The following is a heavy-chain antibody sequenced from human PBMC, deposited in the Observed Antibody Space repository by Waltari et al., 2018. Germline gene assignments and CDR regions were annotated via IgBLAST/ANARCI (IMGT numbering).Heavy chain of an antibody. CDR3: VRGINHAFDI. J-gene: IGHJ3*02. V-gene: IGHV3-74*01. Sequence: EVQLVESGAGSVQPGGSLRLSCTASGFTFMHWVRQAPGKGLVWGSRVDGNGGGTGYADSVKGRFTISRDNAKNTLYLQMNSRRAEDTAVYYCVRGINHAFDIWGQGTMVTVSS. CDR1: GFTF. CDR2: VDGNGGGT.